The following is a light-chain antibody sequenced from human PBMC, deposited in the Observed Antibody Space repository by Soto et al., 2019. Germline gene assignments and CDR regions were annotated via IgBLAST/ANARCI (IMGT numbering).Light chain of an antibody. CDR2: GAS. J-gene: IGKJ1*01. CDR1: PSISRTF. V-gene: IGKV3-20*01. Sequence: EIVLTQSPGSLSLSPGDTATLSCRSSPSISRTFFAWYQQKPGQAPRLLIYGASRRATGIPDRFTGSGSGTDCTLTIRRLEPDDFAVYDWQQFESSVTFGLGTKVEIK. CDR3: QQFESSVT.